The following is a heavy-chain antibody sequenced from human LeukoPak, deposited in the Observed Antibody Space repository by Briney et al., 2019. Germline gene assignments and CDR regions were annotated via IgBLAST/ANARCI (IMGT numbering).Heavy chain of an antibody. Sequence: SETLSLTCTVSGGSISRSSYYWGWIRQPPGKGLEWIGSIYYSGSTYHNPSLKSRVTISVDTSKNQFSLKLSSVTAADTAVYYCASHITMIVRSAFDIWGQGTMVTVSS. CDR1: GGSISRSSYY. CDR2: IYYSGST. V-gene: IGHV4-39*01. CDR3: ASHITMIVRSAFDI. J-gene: IGHJ3*02. D-gene: IGHD3-22*01.